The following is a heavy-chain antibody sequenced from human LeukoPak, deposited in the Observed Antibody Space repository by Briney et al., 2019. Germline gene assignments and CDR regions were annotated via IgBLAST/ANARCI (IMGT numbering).Heavy chain of an antibody. CDR3: ARDVSIDDYGDYAGPRYYYYYMDV. CDR1: GYTLTSYA. V-gene: IGHV7-4-1*02. CDR2: INTNTGNP. Sequence: ASVKVSCKASGYTLTSYAMNWVRQAPGQGLEWMGWINTNTGNPTYAQGFTGRFVFSLDTSVSTAYLQISSLKSEDTAVYYCARDVSIDDYGDYAGPRYYYYYMDVWGKGTTVTVSS. J-gene: IGHJ6*03. D-gene: IGHD4-17*01.